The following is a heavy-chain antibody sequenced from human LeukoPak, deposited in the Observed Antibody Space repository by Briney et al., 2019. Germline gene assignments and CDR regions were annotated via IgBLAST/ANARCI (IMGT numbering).Heavy chain of an antibody. D-gene: IGHD1-26*01. CDR2: IKQDGGEK. V-gene: IGHV3-7*01. J-gene: IGHJ6*03. CDR1: GFTFSTYL. Sequence: PGGSLRLSCASSGFTFSTYLMSWVRQALGKGLEWVANIKQDGGEKYYVDSVKGRFTISRDNAKNSLYLQMNSLRVEDTAVYYCARGRRYSGNYMDVWGKGTTVTVSS. CDR3: ARGRRYSGNYMDV.